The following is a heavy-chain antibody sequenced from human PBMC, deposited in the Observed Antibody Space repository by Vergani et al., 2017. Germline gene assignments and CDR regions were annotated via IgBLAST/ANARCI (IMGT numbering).Heavy chain of an antibody. CDR3: TKGSRGYTGYFFDY. CDR1: GFSFPGYA. D-gene: IGHD5-12*01. Sequence: EVQLLESGGGLVQPGGSLRLSCEASGFSFPGYAMSWVRQAPGKGLEWVSSVSGSSATPYYADSVKGRFIISRDNSKKKLQLHMNSLRADATAVYYCTKGSRGYTGYFFDYWGQGTLATVSS. V-gene: IGHV3-23*01. CDR2: VSGSSATP. J-gene: IGHJ4*02.